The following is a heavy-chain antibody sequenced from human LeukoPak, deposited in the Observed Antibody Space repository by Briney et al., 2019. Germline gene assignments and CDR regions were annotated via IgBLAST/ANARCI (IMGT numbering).Heavy chain of an antibody. CDR2: ISSDSNYL. J-gene: IGHJ4*02. CDR1: GITFRNYS. D-gene: IGHD3-16*01. CDR3: ARESSGVGNFDY. Sequence: GFLRLCCAASGITFRNYSQNWGRPAPGKGLGGGSSISSDSNYLYYADSVKGRFTISRDNAKNSLYLQMNSLRAEDTAVYYCARESSGVGNFDYWGQGTLVTVSS. V-gene: IGHV3-21*01.